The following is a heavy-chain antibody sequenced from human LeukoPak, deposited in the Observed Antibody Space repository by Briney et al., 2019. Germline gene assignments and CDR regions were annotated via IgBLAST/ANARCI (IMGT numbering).Heavy chain of an antibody. V-gene: IGHV1-2*02. Sequence: GASVKVSCKASGYTFTGYYMHWVRQAPGQGLEWMGWINPNSGGTNYAQKFLGRVTMTRDTSISTAYMELSRLRSDDTAVYYCARDGSAGLYYFDYWGQGTLVTASS. CDR2: INPNSGGT. D-gene: IGHD6-19*01. J-gene: IGHJ4*02. CDR3: ARDGSAGLYYFDY. CDR1: GYTFTGYY.